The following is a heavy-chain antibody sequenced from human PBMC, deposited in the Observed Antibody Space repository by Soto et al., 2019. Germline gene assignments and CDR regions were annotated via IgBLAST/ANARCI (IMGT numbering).Heavy chain of an antibody. V-gene: IGHV4-59*08. CDR3: ARQGRGTGTGGDY. Sequence: QVQLQESGPGLVKPSETLSLTCTVSGGSISSYYWSWIRQPPGKGLEWIGYIYYSGSTNYHPSHKSRVTISLDTSKNQFSLKLSSVTAADTAVYYCARQGRGTGTGGDYWGQGTLVTVSS. D-gene: IGHD1-1*01. J-gene: IGHJ4*02. CDR2: IYYSGST. CDR1: GGSISSYY.